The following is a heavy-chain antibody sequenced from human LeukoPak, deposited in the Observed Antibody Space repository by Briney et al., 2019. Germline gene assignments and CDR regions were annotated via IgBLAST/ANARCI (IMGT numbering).Heavy chain of an antibody. CDR2: ISSDGGTT. J-gene: IGHJ4*02. D-gene: IGHD3-10*01. V-gene: IGHV3-64D*06. Sequence: GGSLRLSCSASGFALSTYSMNWVRQAPGKGLEYVSTISSDGGTTYYADSVKGRYTISKDDSKNTLYLQMSSLRPEDTAVYYCVKGDPGSGSRVKGFLDFWGQGRLVSVSS. CDR3: VKGDPGSGSRVKGFLDF. CDR1: GFALSTYS.